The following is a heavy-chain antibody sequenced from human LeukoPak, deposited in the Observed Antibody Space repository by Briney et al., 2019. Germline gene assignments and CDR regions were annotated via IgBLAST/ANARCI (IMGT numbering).Heavy chain of an antibody. CDR2: IDHSGST. CDR1: GGSFSGYY. D-gene: IGHD3-16*01. CDR3: ARGEGYYDAYRXG. J-gene: IGHJ4*02. Sequence: PSETLSLTCAVYGGSFSGYYWSWIRQPPGKGLEWIGKIDHSGSTKYNPSLKSRVTISEDTSKNQFSLKLRSVTAADTAVYYCARGEGYYDAYRXGWGQGTQVTVS. V-gene: IGHV4-34*01.